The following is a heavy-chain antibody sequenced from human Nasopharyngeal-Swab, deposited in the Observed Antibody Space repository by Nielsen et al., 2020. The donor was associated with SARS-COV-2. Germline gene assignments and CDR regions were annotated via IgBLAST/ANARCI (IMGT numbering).Heavy chain of an antibody. CDR3: ARAHTRSCTDGVCFRSQVYNWFDP. CDR1: GGTFSSSA. D-gene: IGHD2-8*01. CDR2: IIPMFGTA. Sequence: SVKVSCKASGGTFSSSAITWVRQAPGQGLEWMGGIIPMFGTADYAQKFQGRVTITADRSTSTAYMEMNSLRSEDTAVYYCARAHTRSCTDGVCFRSQVYNWFDPWGQGTLVTVSS. J-gene: IGHJ5*02. V-gene: IGHV1-69*06.